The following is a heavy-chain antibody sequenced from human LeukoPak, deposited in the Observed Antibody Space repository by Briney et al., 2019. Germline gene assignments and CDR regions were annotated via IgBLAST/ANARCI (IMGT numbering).Heavy chain of an antibody. CDR2: ISAYNGNT. Sequence: ASVKVSCRASGYTFTSYGISWVRQAPRQGLEWMGWISAYNGNTNYAQKLQGRVTMTTDTSTSTAYMELRSLRSEDTAVYYCARDFPNYASSGYYYVAFDIWGQGTMVTVSS. CDR3: ARDFPNYASSGYYYVAFDI. V-gene: IGHV1-18*01. CDR1: GYTFTSYG. D-gene: IGHD3-22*01. J-gene: IGHJ3*02.